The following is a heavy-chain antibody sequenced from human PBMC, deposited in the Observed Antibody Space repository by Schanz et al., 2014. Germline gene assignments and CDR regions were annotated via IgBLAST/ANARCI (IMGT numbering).Heavy chain of an antibody. CDR1: GYTFSNDD. V-gene: IGHV1-18*01. CDR2: ITAYNGDT. D-gene: IGHD3-9*01. Sequence: VQLEQSGAELRKPGTSVKVSCKTSGYTFSNDDINWVRQAPGQGLEWMGWITAYNGDTNYAPKVQDRVTMTTDTSTSTAYMELRSLRSDDTAVYYCARGWGYDALTGYVFWGQGTLVTVSS. CDR3: ARGWGYDALTGYVF. J-gene: IGHJ4*02.